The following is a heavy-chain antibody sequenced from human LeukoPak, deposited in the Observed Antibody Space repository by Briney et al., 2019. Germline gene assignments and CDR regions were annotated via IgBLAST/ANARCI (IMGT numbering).Heavy chain of an antibody. CDR1: GGSISSSSYH. D-gene: IGHD3-10*01. CDR2: VFFNGDT. CDR3: ARGALLWFGAKMEYYFNY. Sequence: SETLSLTCTYSGGSISSSSYHWGWIRQSPGKGLEWVASVFFNGDTYYNPSLKSRVTISVDMSKNQFSLSLRSVTAADTAVYYCARGALLWFGAKMEYYFNYWGQGTPLTVSS. V-gene: IGHV4-39*07. J-gene: IGHJ4*02.